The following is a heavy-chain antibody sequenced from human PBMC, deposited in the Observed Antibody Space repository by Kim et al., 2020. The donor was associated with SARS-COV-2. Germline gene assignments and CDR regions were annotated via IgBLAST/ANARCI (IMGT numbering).Heavy chain of an antibody. CDR2: ISVYNGNT. D-gene: IGHD3-10*01. CDR3: ARGEFGDSFDF. CDR1: GYTFTSHG. V-gene: IGHV1-18*01. Sequence: ASVKVSCKASGYTFTSHGVSWVRQAPGQGLQCMGWISVYNGNTNYAQKFQDRITMTTDTATSTVYMELRSLRSDDTALYYCARGEFGDSFDFWGQGAMVT. J-gene: IGHJ3*01.